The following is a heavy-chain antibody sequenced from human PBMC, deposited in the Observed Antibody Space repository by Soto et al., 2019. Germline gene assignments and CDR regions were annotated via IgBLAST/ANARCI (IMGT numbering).Heavy chain of an antibody. J-gene: IGHJ4*02. Sequence: SGGSLRLSCAASGFTLRNYGMNWVRQAPGKGLEWVSTISGSGGSTYYADSVKGRSTISRDNSKNMLYLQMNSLRAEDTAVYYCAKDIGYCSGGSCYYFDYWGQGTLVTVSS. CDR3: AKDIGYCSGGSCYYFDY. V-gene: IGHV3-23*01. CDR2: ISGSGGST. D-gene: IGHD2-15*01. CDR1: GFTLRNYG.